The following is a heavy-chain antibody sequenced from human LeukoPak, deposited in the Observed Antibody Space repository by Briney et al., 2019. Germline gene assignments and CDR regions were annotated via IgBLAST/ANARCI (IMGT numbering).Heavy chain of an antibody. J-gene: IGHJ3*02. V-gene: IGHV4-59*01. CDR2: IYYSGST. D-gene: IGHD1-26*01. Sequence: SETLSLTCTVSGGSISNYYWSWIRQPPGKGLEWIGYIYYSGSTNYNPSLKSRVTISVDTSKNQFSLKLSSVTAADTAVYYCARDIPVTGSYSAFDIWGQGTMVTVSS. CDR1: GGSISNYY. CDR3: ARDIPVTGSYSAFDI.